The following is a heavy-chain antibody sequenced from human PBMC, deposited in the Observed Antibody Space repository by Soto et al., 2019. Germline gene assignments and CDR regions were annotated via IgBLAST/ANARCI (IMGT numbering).Heavy chain of an antibody. CDR2: ISAYNGNT. D-gene: IGHD2-2*01. Sequence: ASVKVSCKASGYTFTSYGISWVRQAPGQGLEWMGWISAYNGNTNYAQKLQGRVTMTPDTSTSTAYMELRSLRSDDTAVYYCARALSQDIVVVPAAMYAFDIWGQGTMVTVSS. CDR1: GYTFTSYG. J-gene: IGHJ3*02. CDR3: ARALSQDIVVVPAAMYAFDI. V-gene: IGHV1-18*01.